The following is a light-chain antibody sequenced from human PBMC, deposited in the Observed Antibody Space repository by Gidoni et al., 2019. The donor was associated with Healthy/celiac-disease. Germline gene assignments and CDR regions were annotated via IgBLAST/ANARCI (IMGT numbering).Light chain of an antibody. CDR2: GAS. CDR1: QSVSSSY. J-gene: IGKJ4*01. Sequence: EIVLTQSPGTLSLSPGESATLSRRASQSVSSSYLAWYQQKHGQAPRLLIYGASSRATGIPDRVSGSGSETDFTLTIRRLEPEDFAVYYCQQYGSSPPLTFGGGTKVEIK. V-gene: IGKV3-20*01. CDR3: QQYGSSPPLT.